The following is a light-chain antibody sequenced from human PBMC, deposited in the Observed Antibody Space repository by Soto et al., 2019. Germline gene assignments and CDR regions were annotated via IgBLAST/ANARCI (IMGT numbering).Light chain of an antibody. CDR2: LNSDGTH. J-gene: IGLJ3*02. CDR3: QTWGTGSVV. CDR1: SAHGTYA. V-gene: IGLV4-69*01. Sequence: QLVLTQSPSASASLGASVKLTCTLSSAHGTYAIAWHQQQPEKGPRFLMKLNSDGTHNRGAGIPDRFSGSGSGAERYLIISCLQSEDEADYYCQTWGTGSVVFGGGTKLTVL.